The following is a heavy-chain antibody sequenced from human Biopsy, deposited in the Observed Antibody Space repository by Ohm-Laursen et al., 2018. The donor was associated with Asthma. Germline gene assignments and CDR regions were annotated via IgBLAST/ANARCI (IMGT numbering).Heavy chain of an antibody. V-gene: IGHV4-39*02. J-gene: IGHJ2*01. CDR1: GDAMSTSGSY. D-gene: IGHD6-6*01. Sequence: PGTLSLTCIVSGDAMSTSGSYWGWIRQSPGKGLEWIGSIYYSGRTYYNPSLESRVTISADTSKNHFSLKVTSVPAADTAVYYCARAVSSSSYWYFDLWGRGDLVTVSS. CDR3: ARAVSSSSYWYFDL. CDR2: IYYSGRT.